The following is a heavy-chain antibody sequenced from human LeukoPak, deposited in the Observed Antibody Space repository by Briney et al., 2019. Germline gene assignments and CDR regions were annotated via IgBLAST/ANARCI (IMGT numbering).Heavy chain of an antibody. J-gene: IGHJ4*02. D-gene: IGHD6-19*01. CDR2: ISTDGSST. Sequence: GGPLRLSCVASGFIFSDYAMHWVRQAPGKGLEYVSAISTDGSSTFHANSVKGRFTISRDNSKNTLYLQMGSLRAEDMAVYYCARDRAYGSRGWFFDYYDYWGQGTLVTVSS. CDR3: ARDRAYGSRGWFFDYYDY. CDR1: GFIFSDYA. V-gene: IGHV3-64*01.